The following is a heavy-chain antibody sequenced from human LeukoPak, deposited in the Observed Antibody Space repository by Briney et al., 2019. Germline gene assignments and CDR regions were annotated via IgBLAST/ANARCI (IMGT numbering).Heavy chain of an antibody. CDR1: GYTFTGYS. V-gene: IGHV1-2*02. D-gene: IGHD2-2*01. CDR3: ARDSDFVIIPDAITEWAFDL. CDR2: INPHSGDA. J-gene: IGHJ3*01. Sequence: GASVKVSFKASGYTFTGYSIHWVRQAPGQGLEWMGWINPHSGDANYELTFQGRVIMTSDTSMSTAYMELNSLRSDDTAVYYCARDSDFVIIPDAITEWAFDLWGQGTMVTVSS.